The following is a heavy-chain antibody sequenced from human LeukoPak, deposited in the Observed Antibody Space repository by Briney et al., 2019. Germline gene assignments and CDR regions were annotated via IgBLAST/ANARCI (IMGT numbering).Heavy chain of an antibody. CDR1: GGSFSGYY. CDR3: ARDDYYDSSGLDY. J-gene: IGHJ4*02. CDR2: IYTSGST. D-gene: IGHD3-22*01. Sequence: SETLSLTCAVYGGSFSGYYWSWIRQPAGKGLEWIGRIYTSGSTNYNPSLKSRVTISVDTSKNQFSLKLSSVTAAETAVYYCARDDYYDSSGLDYWGQGTLVTVSS. V-gene: IGHV4-4*07.